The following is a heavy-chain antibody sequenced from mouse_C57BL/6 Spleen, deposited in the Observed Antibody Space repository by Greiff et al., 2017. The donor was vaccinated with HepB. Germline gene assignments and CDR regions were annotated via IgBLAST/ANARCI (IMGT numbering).Heavy chain of an antibody. CDR3: ARDRDYAMDY. CDR1: GYSITSGYY. D-gene: IGHD3-1*01. CDR2: ISYDGSN. V-gene: IGHV3-6*01. Sequence: EVKLMESGPGLVKPSQSLSLTCSVTGYSITSGYYWNWIRQFPGNKLEWMGYISYDGSNKYNPSLKNRISITRDPSKNQFFLKLNSVTTEDTATYYCARDRDYAMDYWGQGTSVTVSS. J-gene: IGHJ4*01.